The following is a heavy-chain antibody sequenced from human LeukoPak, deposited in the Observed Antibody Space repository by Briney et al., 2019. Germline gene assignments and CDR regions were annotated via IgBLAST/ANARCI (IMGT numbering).Heavy chain of an antibody. J-gene: IGHJ3*02. V-gene: IGHV4-59*08. CDR2: IYYSGTT. CDR1: GGSISPYY. CDR3: ATHYDVLTGYAAAAFDI. D-gene: IGHD3-9*01. Sequence: SETLSLTCTVSGGSISPYYWSWIRQPPGKGLDWIGYIYYSGTTHYNPSLESRVTMSVDTSKNQFSLKLSSVTAADTAVYYCATHYDVLTGYAAAAFDIWGQGTMVTVSS.